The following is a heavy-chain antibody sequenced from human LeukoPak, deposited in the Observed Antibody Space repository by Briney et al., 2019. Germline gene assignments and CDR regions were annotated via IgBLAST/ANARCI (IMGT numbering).Heavy chain of an antibody. CDR1: GYTFTGYY. V-gene: IGHV1-2*02. CDR2: INPNSGGT. Sequence: ASVKVSCKASGYTFTGYYMHWVRQALGQGLEWMGWINPNSGGTNFAQKFQGRVTMTRDTSISTAYMELSRLRSDDTAVYYCARPYSSGWTTGYWGQGTLVTVSS. J-gene: IGHJ4*02. D-gene: IGHD6-19*01. CDR3: ARPYSSGWTTGY.